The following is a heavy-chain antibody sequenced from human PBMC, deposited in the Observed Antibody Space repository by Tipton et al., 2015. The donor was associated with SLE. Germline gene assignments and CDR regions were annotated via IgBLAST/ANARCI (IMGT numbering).Heavy chain of an antibody. CDR3: ARYGSGWKGTDV. V-gene: IGHV4-34*01. Sequence: LRLSCAVYGGGLRNYYWSWIRQPPGKGLEWLGEINHSGSTKYNPSLTGRVTISVDTSKNQFSLKVNTVTAADTAVYFCARYGSGWKGTDVWGQGTTVTVSS. CDR1: GGGLRNYY. J-gene: IGHJ6*02. CDR2: INHSGST. D-gene: IGHD6-19*01.